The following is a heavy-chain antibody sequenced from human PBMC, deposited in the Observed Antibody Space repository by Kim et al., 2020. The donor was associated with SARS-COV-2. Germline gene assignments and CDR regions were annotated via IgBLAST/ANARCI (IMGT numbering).Heavy chain of an antibody. V-gene: IGHV4-34*01. CDR2: INHSGST. D-gene: IGHD3-10*01. Sequence: AETLSLTCAVYGGSFSGYYWSWIRQPPGKGLEWIEEINHSGSTNYNPSLKSRVTISVDTSKNQFSLKLSSVTAADTAVYYCARDGSDGSRLNWFDPWGQGTLLTVSS. CDR1: GGSFSGYY. CDR3: ARDGSDGSRLNWFDP. J-gene: IGHJ5*02.